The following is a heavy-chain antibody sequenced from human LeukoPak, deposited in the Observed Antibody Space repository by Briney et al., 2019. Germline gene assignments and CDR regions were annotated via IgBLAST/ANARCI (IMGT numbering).Heavy chain of an antibody. CDR1: GGSISSSSYY. D-gene: IGHD3-22*01. J-gene: IGHJ4*02. CDR3: ARVKVTGVVVVIRVVDY. V-gene: IGHV4-39*07. Sequence: SETLSLTCTVSGGSISSSSYYWGWIRQPPGKGLEWIGSIYYSGSTYYDPSHKSRVTISVDTSKNQFSLKLSSVTAADTAVYYCARVKVTGVVVVIRVVDYWGQGTLVTVSS. CDR2: IYYSGST.